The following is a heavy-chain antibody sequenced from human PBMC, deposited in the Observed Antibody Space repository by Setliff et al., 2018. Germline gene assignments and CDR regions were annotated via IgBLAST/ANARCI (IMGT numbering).Heavy chain of an antibody. CDR3: ARDGGEY. Sequence: PGGSLRLSCAASGFTFSRYWVSWVRQAPGKGLEWVANIKQDGSEKYYVDSVKGRFTISRDNAKNSLYLQMNSLRAEDTAVYYCARDGGEYWGQGTLVTVSS. CDR2: IKQDGSEK. J-gene: IGHJ4*02. V-gene: IGHV3-7*01. CDR1: GFTFSRYW. D-gene: IGHD3-16*01.